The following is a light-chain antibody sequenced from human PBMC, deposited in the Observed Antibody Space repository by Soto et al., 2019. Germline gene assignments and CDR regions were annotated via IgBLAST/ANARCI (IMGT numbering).Light chain of an antibody. Sequence: EIVMTQSPATLSVSPGERATLSCRASQSVSSNLAWYQQKPGQAPRLLIYGASTRATGIPARFSGSGSGTEFTLTISSLQSEEFALYYCQQYNNWPGTFGQGTKVEIK. CDR1: QSVSSN. CDR2: GAS. CDR3: QQYNNWPGT. V-gene: IGKV3-15*01. J-gene: IGKJ1*01.